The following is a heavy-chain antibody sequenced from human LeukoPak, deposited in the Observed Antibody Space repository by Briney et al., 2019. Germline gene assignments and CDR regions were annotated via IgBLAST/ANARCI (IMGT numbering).Heavy chain of an antibody. V-gene: IGHV4-39*01. CDR3: ASVRRGFGESSKYYSYYYMDV. CDR1: GGSISSSSYY. D-gene: IGHD3-10*01. J-gene: IGHJ6*03. CDR2: RST. Sequence: SETLSLTCTVSGGSISSSSYYWGWIRQPPGKGLEWIANRSTYYNPSLKSRVTISVDTSKNQLSLKLSAVTAADTAVYYCASVRRGFGESSKYYSYYYMDVWGNGTTVPIS.